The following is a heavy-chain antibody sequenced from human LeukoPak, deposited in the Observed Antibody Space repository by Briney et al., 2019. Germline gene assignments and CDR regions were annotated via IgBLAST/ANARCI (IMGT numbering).Heavy chain of an antibody. CDR2: IYSGGST. CDR3: ARGVPGATVVTPQGDDAFDI. CDR1: GFTFSNYA. J-gene: IGHJ3*02. Sequence: PGGSLRLSCAASGFTFSNYAMDWVRQAPGKGLEWVSVIYSGGSTYYADSVKGRFTISRDNSKNTLYLQMNSLRAEDTAVYYCARGVPGATVVTPQGDDAFDIWGQGTMVTVSS. V-gene: IGHV3-53*01. D-gene: IGHD4-23*01.